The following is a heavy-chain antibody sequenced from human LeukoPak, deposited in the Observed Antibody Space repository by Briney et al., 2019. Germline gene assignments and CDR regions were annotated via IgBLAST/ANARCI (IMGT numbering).Heavy chain of an antibody. Sequence: PGGSLRLSCAASGFTFSSYSMNWGRQATGKGLEWRSSISSRSNTIHYADSVKGRFTSSRDNAKNSLYLQMNSLRDEGTAVYYCARGDYYDSRYDMDVWGQGTTVAVSS. D-gene: IGHD3-10*01. CDR3: ARGDYYDSRYDMDV. CDR1: GFTFSSYS. CDR2: ISSRSNTI. V-gene: IGHV3-48*02. J-gene: IGHJ6*02.